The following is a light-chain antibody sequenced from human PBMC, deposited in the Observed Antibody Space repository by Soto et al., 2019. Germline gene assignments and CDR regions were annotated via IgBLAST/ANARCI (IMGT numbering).Light chain of an antibody. CDR1: SSNIGAGYD. CDR2: GNS. Sequence: QSVLTQPPSVSGAPGQRVTIPCTGSSSNIGAGYDVHWYQQLPGTAPKLLIYGNSNRPSGVPDRFSASKSGTSASLAITGLQAEDEADYYCQSYDCSLSGYVFGTGTKLTVL. V-gene: IGLV1-40*01. CDR3: QSYDCSLSGYV. J-gene: IGLJ1*01.